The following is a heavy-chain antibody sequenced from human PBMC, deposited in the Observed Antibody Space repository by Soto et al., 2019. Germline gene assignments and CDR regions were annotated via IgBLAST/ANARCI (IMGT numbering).Heavy chain of an antibody. V-gene: IGHV1-2*02. Sequence: ASVKVSCKASGYTFTGYYMHWVRQAPGQGLEWMGWINPNSGGTNYAQKFQGRVTMTRDTSISTAYMELSRLRSDDTAVYYCARDRRRHSSGWYVNWFDPWGQGTLVTVSS. J-gene: IGHJ5*02. CDR1: GYTFTGYY. CDR3: ARDRRRHSSGWYVNWFDP. D-gene: IGHD6-19*01. CDR2: INPNSGGT.